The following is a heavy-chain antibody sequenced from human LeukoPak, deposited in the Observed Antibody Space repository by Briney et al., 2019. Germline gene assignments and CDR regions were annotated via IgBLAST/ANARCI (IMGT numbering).Heavy chain of an antibody. CDR3: AREHHYDSSGYYGPDAFDI. Sequence: SETLSLTCTVSGGSISSSSYFWGWIRQPPGKGLEWIGSIYYSGSTYYNPSLKSRVTISVDTSKKQFSLKLSSVTAADTAVYYCAREHHYDSSGYYGPDAFDIWGQGTMVTVSS. J-gene: IGHJ3*02. V-gene: IGHV4-39*07. CDR1: GGSISSSSYF. CDR2: IYYSGST. D-gene: IGHD3-22*01.